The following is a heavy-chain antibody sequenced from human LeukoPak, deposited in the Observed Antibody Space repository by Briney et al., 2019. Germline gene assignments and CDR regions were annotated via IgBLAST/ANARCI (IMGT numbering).Heavy chain of an antibody. Sequence: KPSETLSLTCTVSGGSISSGGYYWSWIRQHPGKGLEWIGYIYYSGSTYYNPSLKSRVTISVDTSKNQFSLKLGSVTAADTAVYYCARDVRRTMGPVGFDLWGQGTPVTVSS. V-gene: IGHV4-31*03. CDR3: ARDVRRTMGPVGFDL. J-gene: IGHJ5*02. D-gene: IGHD3-10*01. CDR2: IYYSGST. CDR1: GGSISSGGYY.